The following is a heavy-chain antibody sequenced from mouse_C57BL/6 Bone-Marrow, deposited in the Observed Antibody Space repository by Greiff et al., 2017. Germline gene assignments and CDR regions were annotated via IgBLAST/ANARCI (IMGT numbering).Heavy chain of an antibody. CDR3: ARTSIATVAYAMDY. CDR2: IYPSDSET. J-gene: IGHJ4*01. D-gene: IGHD1-1*01. Sequence: VQLQQPGAELVRPGSSVKLSCKASGYTFTSYWMDWVKQRPGQGLEWIGNIYPSDSETHYNQKFKDKATLTVDKSSSTAYMQLSSLTSEDSAVYYCARTSIATVAYAMDYWCQGPSVPVTS. V-gene: IGHV1-61*01. CDR1: GYTFTSYW.